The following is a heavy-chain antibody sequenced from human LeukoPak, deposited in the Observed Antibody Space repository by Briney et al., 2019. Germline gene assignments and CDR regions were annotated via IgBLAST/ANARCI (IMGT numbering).Heavy chain of an antibody. D-gene: IGHD1-7*01. V-gene: IGHV3-74*01. J-gene: IGHJ4*02. CDR2: INSDGSST. CDR3: ARDFFTSGTPPYYFDY. Sequence: AGGSLRLSCAASGFTFSSYWMHWVRQVPGKGLAWVSRINSDGSSTTYADSVKGRFTISRDNAKNTLYLQMNSLRAEDTAVYYCARDFFTSGTPPYYFDYWGQGTLVTVSS. CDR1: GFTFSSYW.